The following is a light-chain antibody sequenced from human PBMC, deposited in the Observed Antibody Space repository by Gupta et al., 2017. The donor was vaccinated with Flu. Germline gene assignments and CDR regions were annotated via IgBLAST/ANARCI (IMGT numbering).Light chain of an antibody. J-gene: IGKJ1*01. CDR3: QQRSLWPPWT. CDR1: QGVDSS. Sequence: ERATLTCRTSQGVDSSLAWYQQRPGQAPRLLIYDASNRAADIPARFSGSGSGRDFTLTISSLEPEDFALYYCQQRSLWPPWTFGQGTKVEIK. V-gene: IGKV3-11*02. CDR2: DAS.